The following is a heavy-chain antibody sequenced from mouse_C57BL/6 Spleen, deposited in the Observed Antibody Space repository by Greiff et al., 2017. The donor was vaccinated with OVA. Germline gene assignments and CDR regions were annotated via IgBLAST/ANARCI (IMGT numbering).Heavy chain of an antibody. CDR1: GYSITSGYY. CDR2: ISYDGSN. Sequence: EVKLQESGPGLVKPSQSLSLTCSVTGYSITSGYYWNWIRQFPGNKLEWMGYISYDGSNNYNPSLKNRISITRDTSKNQFFLKLNSVTTEDTATYYCAREGIGSSYGFAYWGQGTLVTVSA. D-gene: IGHD1-1*01. J-gene: IGHJ3*01. CDR3: AREGIGSSYGFAY. V-gene: IGHV3-6*01.